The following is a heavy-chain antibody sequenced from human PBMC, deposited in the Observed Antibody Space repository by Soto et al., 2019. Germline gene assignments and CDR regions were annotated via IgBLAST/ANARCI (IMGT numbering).Heavy chain of an antibody. V-gene: IGHV3-23*01. CDR2: ISGSGGST. CDR3: TTDCSGGSCYPGAHYYYYGMDV. CDR1: GFTFSSYA. D-gene: IGHD2-15*01. J-gene: IGHJ6*02. Sequence: EVQLLESGGGLVQPGGSLRLSCAASGFTFSSYAMSWVRQAPGKGLEWVSAISGSGGSTDYAAPVKGRFTISRDDSKTTIYLQMNSLKTEDTAVYYCTTDCSGGSCYPGAHYYYYGMDVWGPGTTVTVSS.